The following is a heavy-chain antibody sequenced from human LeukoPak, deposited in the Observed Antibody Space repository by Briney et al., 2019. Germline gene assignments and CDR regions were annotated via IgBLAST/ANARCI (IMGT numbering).Heavy chain of an antibody. CDR1: GGTFSSYA. J-gene: IGHJ4*02. D-gene: IGHD5-18*01. CDR3: ARSRDTAMVLSY. CDR2: IIPIFGIA. V-gene: IGHV1-69*04. Sequence: SVKLSCKASGGTFSSYAISWVRQAPGQGLEWMGRIIPIFGIANYAQKFQGRVTITADKSTSTAYMELSSLRSEDTAVYYCARSRDTAMVLSYWGQGTLVTVSS.